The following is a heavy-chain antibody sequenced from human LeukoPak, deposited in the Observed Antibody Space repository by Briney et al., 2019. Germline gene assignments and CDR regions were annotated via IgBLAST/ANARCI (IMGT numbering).Heavy chain of an antibody. D-gene: IGHD1-26*01. CDR3: ATSTAAVGALDS. CDR2: TYAGGPT. V-gene: IGHV3-53*01. CDR1: GFAVSSKY. J-gene: IGHJ4*02. Sequence: PGGSLRLSCAASGFAVSSKYINCVRQAPGKGLEWVSITYAGGPTYYADSVKGRFTVSRDKTKNTVDLQMSSLRAEDTAVYHCATSTAAVGALDSWGQGTLVTVSS.